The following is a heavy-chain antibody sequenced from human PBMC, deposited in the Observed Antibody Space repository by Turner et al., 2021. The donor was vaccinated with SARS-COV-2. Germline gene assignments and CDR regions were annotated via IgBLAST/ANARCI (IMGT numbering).Heavy chain of an antibody. V-gene: IGHV3-7*01. J-gene: IGHJ4*02. Sequence: EVQLVESGGGLVQPGGSLRLSCAASGFTFSSYWMSWVRQALGKGLEWVANIKQDGSEKNYVDSVEGRFTISRDNAKNSLYLQMNSLRAEDTAVYYCAYGGYFFNYWGQGTLVTVSS. CDR2: IKQDGSEK. CDR3: AYGGYFFNY. CDR1: GFTFSSYW. D-gene: IGHD3-10*01.